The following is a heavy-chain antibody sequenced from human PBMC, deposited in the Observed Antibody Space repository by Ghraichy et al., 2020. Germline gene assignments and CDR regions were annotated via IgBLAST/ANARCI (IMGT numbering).Heavy chain of an antibody. J-gene: IGHJ4*02. D-gene: IGHD6-6*01. CDR2: INHSGST. Sequence: SETLSLTCALYGGLLSGYYWSWIRQPPGKGLEWIGEINHSGSTNYNQSLKSRVTISVDTSKNQFSLKLSSVTAADTAVYYCARGLIVAARPYYWGQGTLVTVSS. CDR3: ARGLIVAARPYY. CDR1: GGLLSGYY. V-gene: IGHV4-34*01.